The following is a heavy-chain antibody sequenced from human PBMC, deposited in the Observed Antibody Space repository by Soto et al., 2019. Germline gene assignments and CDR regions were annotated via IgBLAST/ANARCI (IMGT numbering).Heavy chain of an antibody. CDR2: ISGTSPST. J-gene: IGHJ4*02. CDR1: GFTFSAYA. CDR3: PIRIFGVEY. V-gene: IGHV3-23*01. D-gene: IGHD3-3*01. Sequence: EVQLLESGGGLVQPGGSLRLSCAASGFTFSAYAMSWVRQAPGKGLEWVSAISGTSPSTYYADSVQGRFTNTRDSSRKTLFLQMNTLRDGDTGVYSCPIRIFGVEYWCQATQVTVSS.